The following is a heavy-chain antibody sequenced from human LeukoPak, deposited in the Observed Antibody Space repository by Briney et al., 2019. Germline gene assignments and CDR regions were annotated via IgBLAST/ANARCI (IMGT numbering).Heavy chain of an antibody. CDR2: INPSGRST. J-gene: IGHJ1*01. CDR1: GYTFTSYY. V-gene: IGHV1-46*01. CDR3: ARELWVADYGSGESEYFQH. D-gene: IGHD3-10*01. Sequence: AASVKVSCKASGYTFTSYYMHWVRQAPGQGLEWMGIINPSGRSTSYAQKFQGRVTMTRDTSTSTVYMELSSLRSEDTAVYYCARELWVADYGSGESEYFQHWGQGTLVTVSS.